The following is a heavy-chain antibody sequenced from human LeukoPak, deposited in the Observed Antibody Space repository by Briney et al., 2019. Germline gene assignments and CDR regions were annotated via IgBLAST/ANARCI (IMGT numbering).Heavy chain of an antibody. J-gene: IGHJ4*02. CDR1: GFTFSSYW. CDR2: INSDGSST. CDR3: AREGYDSGGYYKTDY. Sequence: PGGSLRLSCAASGFTFSSYWMHWVRQAPGKGLVWVSRINSDGSSTSYADSVKGRFTISRDNAKNTLYLQMNSLRAEDTAVYYCAREGYDSGGYYKTDYWGQGTLVTVSS. V-gene: IGHV3-74*01. D-gene: IGHD3-22*01.